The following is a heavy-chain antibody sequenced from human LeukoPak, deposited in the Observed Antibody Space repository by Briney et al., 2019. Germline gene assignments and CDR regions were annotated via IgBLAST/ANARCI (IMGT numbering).Heavy chain of an antibody. J-gene: IGHJ3*02. D-gene: IGHD3-10*01. CDR3: ARGGYYGSGRSDAFDI. CDR1: GGSISSYY. CDR2: IYYSGST. V-gene: IGHV4-59*01. Sequence: PSETLSLTCTVSGGSISSYYWSWIRQPPGKGLEWIGYIYYSGSTNYKPSLKSRVTISVDTSKNQFSLKLNSVTAADTAVYYCARGGYYGSGRSDAFDIWGQGTMVTVSS.